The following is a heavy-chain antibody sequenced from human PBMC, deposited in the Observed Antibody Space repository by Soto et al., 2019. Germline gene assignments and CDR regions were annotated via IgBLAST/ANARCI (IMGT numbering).Heavy chain of an antibody. CDR1: GFVFSDFQ. J-gene: IGHJ4*02. Sequence: GGSLRLSCAASGFVFSDFQFNWVRQAPGGGLEWLSSITGTSAFTEYAESIEGRFTISRDNPNKLLFLHMDNLRPEDTAVYYCARDNLAFQGAFDLWGQGALVTVSS. V-gene: IGHV3-21*01. CDR2: ITGTSAFT. D-gene: IGHD3-16*01. CDR3: ARDNLAFQGAFDL.